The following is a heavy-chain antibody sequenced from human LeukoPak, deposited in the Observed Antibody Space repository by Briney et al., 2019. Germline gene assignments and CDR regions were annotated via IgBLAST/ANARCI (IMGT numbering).Heavy chain of an antibody. CDR1: GYSISSSSYY. V-gene: IGHV4-39*07. CDR2: IYYSGST. D-gene: IGHD4-17*01. Sequence: SETLSLTCTVSGYSISSSSYYWGWIRQPPGKGLEWIGSIYYSGSTYYNPSLKSRVTISVDTSKNQFSLKLSSVTAADTAVYYCARRSRSRGDYNYWGQGTLVTVSS. CDR3: ARRSRSRGDYNY. J-gene: IGHJ4*02.